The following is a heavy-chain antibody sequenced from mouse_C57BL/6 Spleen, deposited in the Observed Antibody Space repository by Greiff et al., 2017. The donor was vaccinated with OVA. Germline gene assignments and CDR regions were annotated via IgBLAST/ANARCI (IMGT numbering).Heavy chain of an antibody. CDR1: GYSFTGYY. CDR3: ARSLGSSYHYYAMDY. J-gene: IGHJ4*01. Sequence: EVQVVESGPELVKPGASVKISCKASGYSFTGYYMNWVKQSPEKSLEWIGEINPSTGGTTYNQKFKAKATLTVDKSSSTAYMQLKSLTSEDSAVYYCARSLGSSYHYYAMDYWGQGTSVTVSS. V-gene: IGHV1-42*01. D-gene: IGHD1-1*01. CDR2: INPSTGGT.